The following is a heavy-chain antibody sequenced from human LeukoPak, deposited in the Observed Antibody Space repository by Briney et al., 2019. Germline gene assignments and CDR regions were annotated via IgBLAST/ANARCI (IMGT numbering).Heavy chain of an antibody. J-gene: IGHJ4*02. CDR3: ARYRRYYYDSSGYFDY. CDR2: IYYSGST. CDR1: GGSISSGGYY. V-gene: IGHV4-31*03. D-gene: IGHD3-22*01. Sequence: SETLFLTCTVSGGSISSGGYYWSWIRQHPGKGLEWIGYIYYSGSTYYNPSLKSRVTISVDTSKNQFSLKLSSVTAADTAVYYCARYRRYYYDSSGYFDYWGQGTLVTVSS.